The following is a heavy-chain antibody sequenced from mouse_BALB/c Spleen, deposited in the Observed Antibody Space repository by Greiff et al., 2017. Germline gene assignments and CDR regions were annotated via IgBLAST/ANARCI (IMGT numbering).Heavy chain of an antibody. D-gene: IGHD1-1*01. J-gene: IGHJ3*01. Sequence: EVMLVESGAELVRSGASVKLSCTASGFNIKDYYMHWVKQRPEQGLEWIGWIDPENGDTEYAPKFQGKATMTADTSSNTAYLQLSSLTSEDTAVYYCNANYGSSPGIWFAYWGQGTLVTVSA. V-gene: IGHV14-4*02. CDR3: NANYGSSPGIWFAY. CDR1: GFNIKDYY. CDR2: IDPENGDT.